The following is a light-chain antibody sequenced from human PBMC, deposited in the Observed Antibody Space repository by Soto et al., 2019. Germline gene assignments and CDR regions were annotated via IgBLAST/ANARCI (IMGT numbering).Light chain of an antibody. CDR2: AVT. Sequence: QSALTQPASVSGSPGLSIAISCTGTSSDVGSYNSVSWYQQFPGTAPNLILYAVTNRPAVVSNRFSGSTSGKTASLTISGQQADDEADYFGTSYTTSATLVFGVGTKLTVL. J-gene: IGLJ2*01. CDR1: SSDVGSYNS. CDR3: TSYTTSATLV. V-gene: IGLV2-14*01.